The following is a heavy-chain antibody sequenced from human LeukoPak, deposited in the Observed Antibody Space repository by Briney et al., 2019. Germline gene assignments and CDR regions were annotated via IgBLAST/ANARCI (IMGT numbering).Heavy chain of an antibody. Sequence: ASVKVSCKASGYTFTGYYMHWVRQAPGQGLEWMGWINPKSGGTNYAQKFQGRVTMTRDTSISTAYMEMSRLRSDDTAVYYCATSAAATFGGVIATYSEDYYYYYMDVWGKGTTVTVSS. CDR2: INPKSGGT. D-gene: IGHD3-16*02. J-gene: IGHJ6*03. CDR1: GYTFTGYY. V-gene: IGHV1-2*02. CDR3: ATSAAATFGGVIATYSEDYYYYYMDV.